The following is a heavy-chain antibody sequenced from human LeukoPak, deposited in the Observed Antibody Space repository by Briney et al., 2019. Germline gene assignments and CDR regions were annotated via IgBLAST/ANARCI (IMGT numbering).Heavy chain of an antibody. J-gene: IGHJ4*02. CDR2: IKSKTDGGTT. V-gene: IGHV3-15*01. CDR1: GFTFSTYG. Sequence: PGGSLRLSCAASGFTFSTYGMNWVRQAPGKGLEWVGRIKSKTDGGTTDYAAPVKGRFTISRDDSKNTLYLQMNSLKTEDTAVYYCTTDSSGWYGSNWGQGTLVTVSS. CDR3: TTDSSGWYGSN. D-gene: IGHD6-19*01.